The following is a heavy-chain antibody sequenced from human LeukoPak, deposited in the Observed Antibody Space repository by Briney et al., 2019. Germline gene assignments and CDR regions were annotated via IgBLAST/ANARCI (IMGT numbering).Heavy chain of an antibody. D-gene: IGHD5-18*01. CDR3: ARPSVDTAMVDY. V-gene: IGHV4-39*01. J-gene: IGHJ4*02. Sequence: SETLSLTCTVSGGSISSSTYYWGWIRQPPGKGLEWIGSIYHSGSTYYNPSLKSRVTISVDTSKNQFSLKLSSVTAADTAVYYCARPSVDTAMVDYWGQGTLVTVSS. CDR2: IYHSGST. CDR1: GGSISSSTYY.